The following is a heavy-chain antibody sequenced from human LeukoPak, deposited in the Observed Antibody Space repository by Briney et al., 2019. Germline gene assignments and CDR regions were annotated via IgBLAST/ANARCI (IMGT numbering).Heavy chain of an antibody. CDR3: ARGGVDYYGSGTYYLMYYFDY. V-gene: IGHV3-23*01. Sequence: GGTLRLSCAASGFTFNTYGMSWGRQAPGKGLEWGSGISGSGGATYYAYSVKGRFTISRDDPHNTLYLQMNSLRAEDTAVYFCARGGVDYYGSGTYYLMYYFDYWGQGALVTVSS. J-gene: IGHJ4*02. CDR2: ISGSGGAT. D-gene: IGHD3-10*01. CDR1: GFTFNTYG.